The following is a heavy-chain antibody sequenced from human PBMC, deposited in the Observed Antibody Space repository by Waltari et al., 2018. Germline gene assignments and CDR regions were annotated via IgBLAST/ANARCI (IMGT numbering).Heavy chain of an antibody. CDR2: IWYDGSNK. Sequence: QVQLVESGGGVVQPGRSLRLSCAASGFTFRSYGMHWVRQAPGKGLEWVAVIWYDGSNKYYADSVKGRFTISRDNSKNTLYLQMNSLRAEDTAVYYCAILPTVSSTFDYWGQGTLVTVSS. D-gene: IGHD4-17*01. CDR3: AILPTVSSTFDY. V-gene: IGHV3-33*01. J-gene: IGHJ4*02. CDR1: GFTFRSYG.